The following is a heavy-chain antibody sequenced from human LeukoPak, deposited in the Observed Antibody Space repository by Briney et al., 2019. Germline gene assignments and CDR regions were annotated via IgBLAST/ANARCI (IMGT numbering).Heavy chain of an antibody. J-gene: IGHJ5*02. V-gene: IGHV3-11*06. CDR1: GFTFSDYY. Sequence: GGSLRLSCAASGFTFSDYYMSWIRQAPGKGLEWVSYISSSSSYTNYADSVKGRFTISRDNAKNSLYLQMNSLRAEDTAVYYCARVQGFFGEPGWFDPWGQGTLVTVPS. D-gene: IGHD3-10*01. CDR2: ISSSSSYT. CDR3: ARVQGFFGEPGWFDP.